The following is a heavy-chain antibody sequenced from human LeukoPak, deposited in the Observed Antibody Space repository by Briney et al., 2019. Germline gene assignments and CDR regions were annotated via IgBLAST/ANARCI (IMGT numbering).Heavy chain of an antibody. CDR1: GFTFIYYY. CDR2: ISSSGSTI. V-gene: IGHV3-11*01. Sequence: GGSLRRSGSASGFTFIYYYMSWIRQAPGKGLEGVSYISSSGSTIYYADSVKGRFTISRDNAKNSLYLQMNSLRAEDTAVYYCARDSIAANWFDPWGQGTLVTVSS. D-gene: IGHD6-13*01. CDR3: ARDSIAANWFDP. J-gene: IGHJ5*02.